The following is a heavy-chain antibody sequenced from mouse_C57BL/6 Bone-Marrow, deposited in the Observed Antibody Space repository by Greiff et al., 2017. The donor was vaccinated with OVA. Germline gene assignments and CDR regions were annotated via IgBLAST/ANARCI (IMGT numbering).Heavy chain of an antibody. J-gene: IGHJ3*01. CDR2: ISSGSSTI. CDR1: GFPFRDFG. V-gene: IGHV5-17*01. CDR3: ARRFFAY. Sequence: EVMLVESGGGLVKPGGSLKLSCAASGFPFRDFGMHWVRQAPEKGLGWVAYISSGSSTIYYADTVKGRFTISRDNAKNTLFLQMTSLRSEDTAMYYCARRFFAYWGQGTLVTVSA.